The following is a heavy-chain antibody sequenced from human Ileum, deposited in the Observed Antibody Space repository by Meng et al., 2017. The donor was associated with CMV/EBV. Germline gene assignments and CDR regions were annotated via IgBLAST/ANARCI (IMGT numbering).Heavy chain of an antibody. D-gene: IGHD3-3*01. CDR1: GFSLRTSEVG. CDR2: IYWNAEV. CDR3: AHTVNYDFWTGLFDY. Sequence: ITLKESGPPLVKPPQALTLTCTFSGFSLRTSEVGVGWIRQPPGKALEWLALIYWNAEVRYSPSLKNRLTITQDTSTNQVVLTMTNMDPVDTATYYCAHTVNYDFWTGLFDYWGQGTLVTVSS. J-gene: IGHJ4*02. V-gene: IGHV2-5*01.